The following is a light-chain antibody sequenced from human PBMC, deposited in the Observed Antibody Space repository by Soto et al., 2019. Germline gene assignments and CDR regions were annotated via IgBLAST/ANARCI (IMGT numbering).Light chain of an antibody. CDR3: QQYYSAPWT. Sequence: VMMQPPHALAVSLAGRAAINYKSSQSVLYSSNNRNYITWYQQKPGQPPKRLIFWASTRESGVPDRFSGSGSGTDFTLTISSLQAEDVAVYYCQQYYSAPWTFGQGTKVDNK. CDR2: WAS. J-gene: IGKJ1*01. CDR1: QSVLYSSNNRNY. V-gene: IGKV4-1*01.